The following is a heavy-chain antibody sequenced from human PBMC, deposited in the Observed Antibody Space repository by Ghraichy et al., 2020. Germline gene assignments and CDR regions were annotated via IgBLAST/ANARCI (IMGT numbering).Heavy chain of an antibody. J-gene: IGHJ4*02. CDR2: IKQDGSEK. Sequence: GGSLRLSCAASGFTFSSYWMSWVRQAPEKGLEWVANIKQDGSEKYYVDSVKGRFTISRDNAKNSLYLQMNSLRAEDTAVYYCARGSDGWDLLSPFEYWGQGTLVTVSS. D-gene: IGHD1-26*01. CDR3: ARGSDGWDLLSPFEY. CDR1: GFTFSSYW. V-gene: IGHV3-7*03.